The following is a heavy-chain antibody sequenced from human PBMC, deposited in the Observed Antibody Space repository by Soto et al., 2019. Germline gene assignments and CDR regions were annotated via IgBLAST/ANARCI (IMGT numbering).Heavy chain of an antibody. D-gene: IGHD6-13*01. V-gene: IGHV5-51*01. CDR2: IYPGDSHT. Sequence: PGESLKISCKGSGYTFTNYWIGWVRQMPGKGLEWMGIIYPGDSHTMYSPSFQGQVTFSADRSISTAYVQWSSLKASDTAIYYCARRLYSSSWSDYWGQGTLVTVSS. J-gene: IGHJ4*02. CDR1: GYTFTNYW. CDR3: ARRLYSSSWSDY.